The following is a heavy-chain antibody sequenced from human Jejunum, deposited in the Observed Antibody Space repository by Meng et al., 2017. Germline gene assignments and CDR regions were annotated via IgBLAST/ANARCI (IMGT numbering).Heavy chain of an antibody. V-gene: IGHV4-59*01. CDR1: GGSISGYY. Sequence: QVQLQESGPGLVKPPQTLSLTCTVSGGSISGYYWNWIRQNPGKGLEWIGYIYSTGSTNYNPSLESRVTISIDTSKNQFSLKLSSVTAADTAVYYCARGTTYWYYWGQGTLVTVSS. J-gene: IGHJ4*02. CDR3: ARGTTYWYY. CDR2: IYSTGST. D-gene: IGHD2-2*01.